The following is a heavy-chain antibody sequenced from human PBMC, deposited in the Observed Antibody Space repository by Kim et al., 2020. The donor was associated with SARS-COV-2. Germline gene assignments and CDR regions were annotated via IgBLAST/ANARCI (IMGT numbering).Heavy chain of an antibody. CDR2: ISSSSSYI. CDR3: ARFGPGGSYVLELAH. CDR1: GFTFSSYS. D-gene: IGHD1-26*01. V-gene: IGHV3-21*01. J-gene: IGHJ5*02. Sequence: GGSLRLSCAASGFTFSSYSMNWVRQAPGKGLEWVSSISSSSSYIYYADSVKGRFTISRDNAKNSLYLQMNSLRAEDTAVYYCARFGPGGSYVLELAHWGQGTLVTVSS.